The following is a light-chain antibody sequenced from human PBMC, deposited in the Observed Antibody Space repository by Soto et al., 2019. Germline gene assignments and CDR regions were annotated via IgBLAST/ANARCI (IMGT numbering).Light chain of an antibody. CDR1: QSVLYSSNNKNY. CDR2: WAS. Sequence: DIVMTQSPDSLAVSLGERATINCKSSQSVLYSSNNKNYLAWFQQKPGQPPKLLIYWASTRESGVPDRFSGSGSGTDFTLTISSLQAEDVAVYYCQQYDSITYTFGQGTKVDIK. CDR3: QQYDSITYT. J-gene: IGKJ2*01. V-gene: IGKV4-1*01.